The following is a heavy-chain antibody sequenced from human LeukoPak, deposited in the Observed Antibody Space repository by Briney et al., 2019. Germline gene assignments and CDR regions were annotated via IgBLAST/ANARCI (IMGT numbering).Heavy chain of an antibody. V-gene: IGHV4-34*01. D-gene: IGHD2-2*01. J-gene: IGHJ6*02. Sequence: PSETLSLTCAVYGGSFSGYYWSWIRQPPGKGLEWIGEINHSGSTNYNPSLKSRVTISVDTSKNQFSLKLSSVTAADTAVYYCARVSSTSYPPRWASRDYYYYGMDVWGQGTTVTVSS. CDR2: INHSGST. CDR3: ARVSSTSYPPRWASRDYYYYGMDV. CDR1: GGSFSGYY.